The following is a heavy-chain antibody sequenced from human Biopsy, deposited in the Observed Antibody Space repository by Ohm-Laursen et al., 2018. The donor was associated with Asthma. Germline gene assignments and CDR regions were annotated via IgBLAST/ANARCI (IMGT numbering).Heavy chain of an antibody. D-gene: IGHD3-10*01. J-gene: IGHJ6*02. Sequence: SVKVSCKTSGYTFNSAGITWVRQAPGQGLEWMGWISVYNGNTKVAQKLKDRVTMTTDTSTSTAYMELRSLRSDDTAVYFCARAVDYSHYYGIDVWGQGTTVTVS. CDR1: GYTFNSAG. CDR3: ARAVDYSHYYGIDV. CDR2: ISVYNGNT. V-gene: IGHV1-18*01.